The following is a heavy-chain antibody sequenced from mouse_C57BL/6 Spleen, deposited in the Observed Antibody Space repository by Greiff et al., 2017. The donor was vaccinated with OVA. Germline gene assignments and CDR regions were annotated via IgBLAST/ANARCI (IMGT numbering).Heavy chain of an antibody. J-gene: IGHJ2*01. V-gene: IGHV5-4*01. CDR2: ISDGGSYT. CDR3: ARVLITPGYLDY. Sequence: EVQLVESGGGLVKPGGSLKLSCAASGFTFSSYAMSWVRQTPEKRLEWVATISDGGSYTYYPDNVKGRFTISRDNAKNNLYLQMSHLKSEDTAMYYCARVLITPGYLDYWGQGTTLTVSS. CDR1: GFTFSSYA. D-gene: IGHD1-1*01.